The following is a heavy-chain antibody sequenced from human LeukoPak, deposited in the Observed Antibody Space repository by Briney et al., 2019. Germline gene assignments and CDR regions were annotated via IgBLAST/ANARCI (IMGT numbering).Heavy chain of an antibody. CDR2: INPNSGGT. D-gene: IGHD3-22*01. CDR3: ARAQHYYDSSGYYSY. CDR1: GYTFTGYY. J-gene: IGHJ4*02. Sequence: ASVKVSCKASGYTFTGYYMHWVRQAPGQGLEWMGWINPNSGGTNYAQKFQGRVTMTRDTSISTAYMELSRLRSDDTAVYYCARAQHYYDSSGYYSYWGQGTLVTVSS. V-gene: IGHV1-2*02.